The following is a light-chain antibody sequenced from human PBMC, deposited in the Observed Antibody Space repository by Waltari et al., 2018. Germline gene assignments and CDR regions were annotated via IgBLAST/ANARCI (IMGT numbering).Light chain of an antibody. CDR2: DKN. CDR1: SLRSYY. J-gene: IGLJ2*01. CDR3: HSRDASGVAGS. Sequence: SSEPIQDPAVSVAMGQTVRITCQGDSLRSYYASWYQQRPGQAPILVIYDKNNRPSGVPDRFSGSSSHNTGSLTITGAQAEDEASYYCHSRDASGVAGSFGGGTKLTVL. V-gene: IGLV3-19*01.